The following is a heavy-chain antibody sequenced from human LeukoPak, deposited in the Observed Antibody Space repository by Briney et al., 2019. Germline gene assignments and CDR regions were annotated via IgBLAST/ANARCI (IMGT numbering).Heavy chain of an antibody. Sequence: GGSLRLSCAASGFTFSSYWMSWVRQAPGKGLEWVANIKQNGSEKYYVDSVKGRFTISRDNAKNSLYLQMNRLRAEDTAVYYCARSYYDSSGSQFDYWGQGTMVTVSS. D-gene: IGHD3-22*01. CDR1: GFTFSSYW. CDR3: ARSYYDSSGSQFDY. V-gene: IGHV3-7*01. CDR2: IKQNGSEK. J-gene: IGHJ4*02.